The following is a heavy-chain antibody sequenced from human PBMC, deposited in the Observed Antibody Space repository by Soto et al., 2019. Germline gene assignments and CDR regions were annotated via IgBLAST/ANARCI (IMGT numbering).Heavy chain of an antibody. D-gene: IGHD2-21*02. CDR1: GYSFTSYW. Sequence: PGESLKISCKGSGYSFTSYWIGWVRQMPGKGLEWMGIIYPGDSDTRYSPSFQGQVTISADKSISTAYLQWSSLKASDTAMYYCARLPIVVVTANLGDFDYWGQGTLVPVSS. V-gene: IGHV5-51*01. J-gene: IGHJ4*02. CDR3: ARLPIVVVTANLGDFDY. CDR2: IYPGDSDT.